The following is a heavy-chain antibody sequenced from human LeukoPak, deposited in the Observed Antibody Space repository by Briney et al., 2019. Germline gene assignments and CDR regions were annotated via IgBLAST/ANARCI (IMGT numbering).Heavy chain of an antibody. CDR2: ISGSGGNT. Sequence: GGSLRLSCAASGFTFSNYAMSWVRQAPGKGLEWVSSISGSGGNTYYADSVKGRFTISRDNSKNTLYLQMDSLRAEDTAVYYCAKGGYYYMDVWGKGTTVTVSS. J-gene: IGHJ6*03. CDR1: GFTFSNYA. CDR3: AKGGYYYMDV. D-gene: IGHD3-16*01. V-gene: IGHV3-23*01.